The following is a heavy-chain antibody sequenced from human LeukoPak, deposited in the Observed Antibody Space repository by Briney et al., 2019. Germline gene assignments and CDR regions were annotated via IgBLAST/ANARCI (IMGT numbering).Heavy chain of an antibody. J-gene: IGHJ5*02. Sequence: SETLSLTCTVSGGSISSYYWSWIRQPPGKGLEWIGYIYYSGSTNYNPSLKSRVTMSVDTSKNQFSLKLSSVAAADTAVYYCARVTGPPGRFDPWGQGTLVTVSS. V-gene: IGHV4-59*12. CDR2: IYYSGST. D-gene: IGHD2-8*02. CDR1: GGSISSYY. CDR3: ARVTGPPGRFDP.